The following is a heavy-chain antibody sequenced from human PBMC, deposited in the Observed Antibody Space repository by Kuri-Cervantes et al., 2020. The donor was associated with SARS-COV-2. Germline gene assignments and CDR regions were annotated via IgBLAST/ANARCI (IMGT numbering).Heavy chain of an antibody. CDR2: ISYTGST. J-gene: IGHJ1*01. V-gene: IGHV4-39*01. CDR3: ARGIEVVPAAKGYFQH. D-gene: IGHD2-2*01. Sequence: SETLSLTCNVSGGSISKSSYYWDWIRQPPGKGLEWIGSISYTGSTFYNPSLRGRVAMSVDTSKNQFSLRLSSVTAADTAVYYCARGIEVVPAAKGYFQHWGQGTLVTVSS. CDR1: GGSISKSSYY.